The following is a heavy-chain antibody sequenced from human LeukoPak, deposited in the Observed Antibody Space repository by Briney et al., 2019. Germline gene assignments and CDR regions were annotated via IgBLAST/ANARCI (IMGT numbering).Heavy chain of an antibody. CDR2: ISKNGKTI. Sequence: GGSLRLSCAASGFTFSTYGMNWVRQAPGKGLEWLSYISKNGKTIYYADSVKGRFTISRDNAKKSVYLQMNSLRAEDTAVYYCATTGLLGDIRWGQGTLVTVSS. J-gene: IGHJ4*02. V-gene: IGHV3-48*04. D-gene: IGHD2-21*01. CDR3: ATTGLLGDIR. CDR1: GFTFSTYG.